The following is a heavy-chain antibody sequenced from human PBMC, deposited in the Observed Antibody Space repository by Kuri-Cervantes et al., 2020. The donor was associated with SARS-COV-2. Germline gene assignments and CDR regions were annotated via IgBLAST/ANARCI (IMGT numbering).Heavy chain of an antibody. J-gene: IGHJ5*02. CDR3: AKDLGRPNWFDP. CDR1: GFIVSSSY. V-gene: IGHV3-23*01. CDR2: ISGSGGST. Sequence: GGSLRLSCAASGFIVSSSYMSWVRQAPGKGLEWVSIISGSGGSTYYADSVKGRFTISRDNSKNTLYLQMNSLRAEDTAVYYCAKDLGRPNWFDPWGQGTLVTVSS.